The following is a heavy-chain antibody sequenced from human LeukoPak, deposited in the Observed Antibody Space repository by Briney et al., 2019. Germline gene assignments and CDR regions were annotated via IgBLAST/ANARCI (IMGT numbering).Heavy chain of an antibody. Sequence: SETLSLTCVVYGGSFSGYYWSWIRQPPGKGLEWIGEINHSGSTNYNPSLKSRVTISVDTSKNQFSLKLSSVPAADTAVYYCARGQGHLNMDSYAHKLFDYWGQGTLVTVSS. J-gene: IGHJ4*02. D-gene: IGHD5-18*01. V-gene: IGHV4-34*01. CDR3: ARGQGHLNMDSYAHKLFDY. CDR2: INHSGST. CDR1: GGSFSGYY.